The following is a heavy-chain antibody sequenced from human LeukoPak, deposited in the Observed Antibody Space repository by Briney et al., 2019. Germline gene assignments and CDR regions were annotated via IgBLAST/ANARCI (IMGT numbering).Heavy chain of an antibody. CDR3: ARVDTIMAYYFDL. D-gene: IGHD5-24*01. V-gene: IGHV3-53*04. CDR2: IYSGGTT. Sequence: GGSLRLSCAASGFTVSTNCMTWVRQAPGKGLEWVSTIYSGGTTYYADSVMGRFTISRHNSRNTLYLQMNSLRAEDTAVYYCARVDTIMAYYFDLWGQGTLVTVSS. J-gene: IGHJ4*02. CDR1: GFTVSTNC.